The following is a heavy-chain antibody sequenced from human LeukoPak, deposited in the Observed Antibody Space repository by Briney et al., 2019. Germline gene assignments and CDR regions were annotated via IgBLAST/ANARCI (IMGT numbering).Heavy chain of an antibody. Sequence: SETLSLTCTVSGGSISSYYWSWIRQPRGKGLEWIGYIYYSGSTNYNPSLKSRVTISVDTSKNQFSLKLSSVTAADTAVYYCARPNFDYGDYTLDYWGQGPLVPVSS. D-gene: IGHD4-17*01. CDR3: ARPNFDYGDYTLDY. CDR2: IYYSGST. V-gene: IGHV4-59*08. J-gene: IGHJ4*02. CDR1: GGSISSYY.